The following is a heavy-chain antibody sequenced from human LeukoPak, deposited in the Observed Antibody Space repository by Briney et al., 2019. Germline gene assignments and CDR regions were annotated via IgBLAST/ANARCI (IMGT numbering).Heavy chain of an antibody. Sequence: ASVKVSCKGFGYTFTHYDIKWVRQATGHGLEWMGWMNPKSGKTGYAQKFQGRVTRIRSTPLRTPSTERSTTTSDDTAPYMCVRGPSSSWSPGWFDSWGQGTLVTVSS. CDR3: VRGPSSSWSPGWFDS. CDR1: GYTFTHYD. CDR2: MNPKSGKT. V-gene: IGHV1-8*01. D-gene: IGHD6-13*01. J-gene: IGHJ5*01.